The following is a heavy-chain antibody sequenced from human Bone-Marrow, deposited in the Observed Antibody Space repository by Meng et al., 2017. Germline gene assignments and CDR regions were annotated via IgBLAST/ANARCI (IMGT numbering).Heavy chain of an antibody. CDR2: THYSGTA. Sequence: SETLSLTCTVSGASISSSYWSWIRQPPGKAPEWIGYTHYSGTATYNPSLKSRVTISVDTSKNQFSLKLNSVTAADTAVYYCARHMNSGTYPMDVWGQGTTVTVSS. CDR1: GASISSSY. J-gene: IGHJ6*02. D-gene: IGHD1-26*01. CDR3: ARHMNSGTYPMDV. V-gene: IGHV4-59*13.